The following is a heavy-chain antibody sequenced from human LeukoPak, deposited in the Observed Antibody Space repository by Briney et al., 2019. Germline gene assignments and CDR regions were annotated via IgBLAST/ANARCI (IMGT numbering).Heavy chain of an antibody. CDR2: IYTSGST. J-gene: IGHJ6*03. V-gene: IGHV4-59*10. CDR1: GGSFSGYY. Sequence: SETLSLTCAVYGGSFSGYYWSWIRQPAGKGLEWIGRIYTSGSTNYNPSLKSRVTMSVDTSKNQFSLKLSSVTAADTAVYYCAVTPNYYYYYMDVWGKGTTVTVSS. CDR3: AVTPNYYYYYMDV. D-gene: IGHD1-14*01.